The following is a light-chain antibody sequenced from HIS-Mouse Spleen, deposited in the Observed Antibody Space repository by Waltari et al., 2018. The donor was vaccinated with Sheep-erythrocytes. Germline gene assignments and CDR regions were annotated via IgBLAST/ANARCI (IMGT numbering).Light chain of an antibody. V-gene: IGKV3-15*01. CDR3: QQYNNWPAMYP. CDR1: QGVSSN. Sequence: EIVMTQSPATLSVSPGERATLSCGASQGVSSNLAWYQEKPGQAPRLLIYGASTRATGIAAMFSGSGYVTEFTLTISCLQAEDFAVYYCQQYNNWPAMYPFGQGTKLEIK. CDR2: GAS. J-gene: IGKJ2*01.